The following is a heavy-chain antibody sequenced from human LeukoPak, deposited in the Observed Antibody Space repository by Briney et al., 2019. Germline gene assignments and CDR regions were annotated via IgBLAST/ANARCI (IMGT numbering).Heavy chain of an antibody. CDR3: AREHCSGGSCYSIYYYYYMDV. CDR1: GGSFSGYY. V-gene: IGHV4-34*01. Sequence: PSETLSLTCAVYGGSFSGYYWGWIRQPPGKGLEWIGSIYYSGSTYYNPSLKSRVTISVDTSKNQFSLKLSSVTAADTAVYYCAREHCSGGSCYSIYYYYYMDVWGKGTTVTVSS. CDR2: IYYSGST. J-gene: IGHJ6*03. D-gene: IGHD2-15*01.